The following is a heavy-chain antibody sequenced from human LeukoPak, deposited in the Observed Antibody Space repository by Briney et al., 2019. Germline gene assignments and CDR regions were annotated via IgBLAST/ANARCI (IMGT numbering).Heavy chain of an antibody. CDR2: IYHSGST. V-gene: IGHV4-59*01. D-gene: IGHD2-8*01. CDR1: GGSISGYY. CDR3: ARSGVPQR. Sequence: PSETLSLSCTVSGGSISGYYWSWLRQPPDKGLEWIGYIYHSGSTNYNPSLKSRVTISVDTSKNQFSLRLKSVTAADTAVYYCARSGVPQRWGQGTLVTVSS. J-gene: IGHJ4*02.